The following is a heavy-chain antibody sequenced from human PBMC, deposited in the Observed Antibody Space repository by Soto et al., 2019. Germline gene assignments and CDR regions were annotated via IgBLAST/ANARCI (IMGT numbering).Heavy chain of an antibody. V-gene: IGHV1-18*01. CDR2: ISAYNGNT. J-gene: IGHJ4*02. D-gene: IGHD3-3*01. CDR1: GYTFSSYG. Sequence: QVQLVQSGAEVKKPGASVKVSCKASGYTFSSYGISWVRQAPGQGLEWMGWISAYNGNTNYAQNLQGRVTMTTDTSTSTAYMELRRLRSDDTAVYYCAGAFGLSGITIFGGFPAPHCDSWGQGSLVTVSS. CDR3: AGAFGLSGITIFGGFPAPHCDS.